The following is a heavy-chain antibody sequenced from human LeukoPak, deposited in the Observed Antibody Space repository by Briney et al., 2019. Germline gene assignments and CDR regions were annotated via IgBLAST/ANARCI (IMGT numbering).Heavy chain of an antibody. CDR3: ARQNYYYDSSGYLGLD. D-gene: IGHD3-22*01. CDR1: GFTFSSYA. Sequence: GGSLRLSCAASGFTFSSYAMSWVRQAPGKGLEWVSSISGSGANTYHADSVKGRFTISRDNSKNTLYVQMNSLRDEDTAVYYCARQNYYYDSSGYLGLDWGQGTLVTVS. J-gene: IGHJ4*02. V-gene: IGHV3-23*01. CDR2: ISGSGANT.